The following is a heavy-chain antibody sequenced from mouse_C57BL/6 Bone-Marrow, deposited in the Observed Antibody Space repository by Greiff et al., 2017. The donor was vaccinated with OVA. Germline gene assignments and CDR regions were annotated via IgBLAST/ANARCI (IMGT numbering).Heavy chain of an antibody. Sequence: VQLQQPGAELVRPGTSVKLSCKASGYTFTSYWMHWVKQRPGKGLEWIGQIYPGDGDTNYNGKFKGKATLTADKSSSTAYMQLSSLTSEDSAVYFCARDYGSSWDYWGQGTTLTVSS. CDR2: IYPGDGDT. J-gene: IGHJ2*01. CDR1: GYTFTSYW. D-gene: IGHD1-1*01. CDR3: ARDYGSSWDY. V-gene: IGHV1-80*01.